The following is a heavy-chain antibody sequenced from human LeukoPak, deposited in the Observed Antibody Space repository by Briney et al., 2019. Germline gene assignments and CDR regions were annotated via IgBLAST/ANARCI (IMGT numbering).Heavy chain of an antibody. D-gene: IGHD1-26*01. CDR1: GFTFSSYS. CDR2: ISSSSSTI. CDR3: ARDRGGSYSAIDY. V-gene: IGHV3-48*04. J-gene: IGHJ4*02. Sequence: PGGSLRLSCAASGFTFSSYSMNWVCQAPGKGLEWVSFISSSSSTIYYADSVKGRFTISRDNAKNSLYLQMNSLRAEDTAVYYCARDRGGSYSAIDYWSQATLVTVSS.